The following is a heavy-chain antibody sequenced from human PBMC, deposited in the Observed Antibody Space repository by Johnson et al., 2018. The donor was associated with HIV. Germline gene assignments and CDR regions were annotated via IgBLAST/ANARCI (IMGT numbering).Heavy chain of an antibody. D-gene: IGHD1-26*01. V-gene: IGHV3-11*04. J-gene: IGHJ3*02. Sequence: VQLVESGGGLVKPGGSLRLSCAASGFTFSDYYLSWIRQAPGKGLEWVSYISYSASSMFYADSLQGRFTISRDNAKNSLYLQMKSLRPEDTAVYYCAKESKWESRTPHAFDIWGQGTMVTVSS. CDR2: ISYSASSM. CDR3: AKESKWESRTPHAFDI. CDR1: GFTFSDYY.